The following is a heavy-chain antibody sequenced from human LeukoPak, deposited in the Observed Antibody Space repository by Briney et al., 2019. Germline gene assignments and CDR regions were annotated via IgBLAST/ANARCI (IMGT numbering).Heavy chain of an antibody. CDR3: ARGTYGSGNYYYFDY. CDR1: GGSISSGDYY. Sequence: SETLSLTCTVSGGSISSGDYYWSWIRQPPGQGLEWIGYIFYSGSTYYNPSLKSRVTMSVDTSKNQFSLRLSSVTAADTAVFFCARGTYGSGNYYYFDYWGQGTLVTVSS. J-gene: IGHJ4*02. CDR2: IFYSGST. V-gene: IGHV4-30-4*01. D-gene: IGHD3-10*01.